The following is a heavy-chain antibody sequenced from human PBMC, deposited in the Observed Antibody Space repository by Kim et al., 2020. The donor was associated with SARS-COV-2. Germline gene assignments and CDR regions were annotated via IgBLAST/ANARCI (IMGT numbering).Heavy chain of an antibody. Sequence: ASVKVSCKASGYTFTSYAMHWVRQAPGQRLEWMGWINAGNGNTKYSQKFQGRVTITRDTSASTAYMELSSLRSEDTAVYYCARDSYGDYVGGINWFDPWGQGTLVTVSS. CDR1: GYTFTSYA. V-gene: IGHV1-3*01. J-gene: IGHJ5*02. CDR2: INAGNGNT. D-gene: IGHD4-17*01. CDR3: ARDSYGDYVGGINWFDP.